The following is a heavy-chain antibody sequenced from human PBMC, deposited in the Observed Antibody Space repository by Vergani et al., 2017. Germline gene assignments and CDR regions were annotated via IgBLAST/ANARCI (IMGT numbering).Heavy chain of an antibody. CDR2: IYTSGST. CDR1: GGPISSGSYY. CDR3: TRHWAVVAANNWFDP. D-gene: IGHD2-15*01. Sequence: QVQLQESGPGLVKPSQTLSLTCTVPGGPISSGSYYWSWIRQPAGKGLEWISRIYTSGSTHYNPSLKRRVTMSVDTSKSQFSLKLSSVTAADTAVYYCTRHWAVVAANNWFDPWGQGALVTVSS. J-gene: IGHJ5*02. V-gene: IGHV4-61*02.